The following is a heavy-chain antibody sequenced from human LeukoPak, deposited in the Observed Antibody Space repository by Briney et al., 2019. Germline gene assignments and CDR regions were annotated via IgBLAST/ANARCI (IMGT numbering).Heavy chain of an antibody. D-gene: IGHD3-10*01. Sequence: SETLSLTCTVSGYSISSGYYWGWIRQPPGKGLEWIGSFYDSGNTYYNPSLKSRVTISVDTSKNQFSLKLSSVTAADTAVYYCARVNYLVRGVTFDYWGQGTLVTVSS. CDR2: FYDSGNT. J-gene: IGHJ4*02. V-gene: IGHV4-38-2*02. CDR1: GYSISSGYY. CDR3: ARVNYLVRGVTFDY.